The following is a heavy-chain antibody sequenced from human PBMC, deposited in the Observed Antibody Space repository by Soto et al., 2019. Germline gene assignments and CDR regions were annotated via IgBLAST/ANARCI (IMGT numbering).Heavy chain of an antibody. CDR3: ARWVEVSLDYFDS. Sequence: SETLSLTCTVSVAGDSISGYYWSWFRQPPGKGLEWIGYIYDSVTNYNPSLKSRVTISVDTSKNQFSLNLSSVTAADTAVYYCARWVEVSLDYFDSWGQGTPVTVS. J-gene: IGHJ4*02. D-gene: IGHD2-15*01. CDR1: VAGDSISGYY. V-gene: IGHV4-59*12. CDR2: IYDSVT.